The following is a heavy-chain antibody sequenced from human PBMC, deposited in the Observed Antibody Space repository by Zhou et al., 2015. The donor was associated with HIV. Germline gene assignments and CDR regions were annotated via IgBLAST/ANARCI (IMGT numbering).Heavy chain of an antibody. CDR2: IAYDGTNE. Sequence: QVQLVESGGGVVQPGRSLRLSCAASGFSFTTYGMHWVRQAPGKGLEWLAVIAYDGTNEYYADSVKGRFTISRDNSKNTLYLQMNSLRADDTAVYYCAKESLVGSIHDGFDIWGLRGQWSPCLQ. CDR3: AKESLVGSIHDGFDI. J-gene: IGHJ3*02. V-gene: IGHV3-30*18. CDR1: GFSFTTYG. D-gene: IGHD2-21*01.